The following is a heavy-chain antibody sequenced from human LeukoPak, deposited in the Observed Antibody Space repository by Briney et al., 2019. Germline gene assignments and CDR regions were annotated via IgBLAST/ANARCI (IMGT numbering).Heavy chain of an antibody. CDR3: ARSITIFGVAKPNWFDP. CDR2: ISAYNGNT. Sequence: GASVKVSCKASGYTFTSYGISWVRQAPGQGLEWMGWISAYNGNTNYAQKLQGRVTMTTDTSTSTAYMELSSLRSEDTAVYYCARSITIFGVAKPNWFDPWGQGTLVTVSS. CDR1: GYTFTSYG. D-gene: IGHD3-3*01. J-gene: IGHJ5*02. V-gene: IGHV1-18*01.